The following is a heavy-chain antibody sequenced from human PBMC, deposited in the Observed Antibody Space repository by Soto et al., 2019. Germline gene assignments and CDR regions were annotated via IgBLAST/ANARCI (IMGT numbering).Heavy chain of an antibody. Sequence: PSDTLSLTCTVSGDSMTSSSYYWRWVRQTPGKGLEYIGSIHYRGSTWYNASLKSRVTISVDTSKNHFSLRLSSVTAADTAMYYCARLSDYGDYEAFDIWGQGXMVTV. V-gene: IGHV4-39*02. J-gene: IGHJ3*02. CDR1: GDSMTSSSYY. D-gene: IGHD4-17*01. CDR2: IHYRGST. CDR3: ARLSDYGDYEAFDI.